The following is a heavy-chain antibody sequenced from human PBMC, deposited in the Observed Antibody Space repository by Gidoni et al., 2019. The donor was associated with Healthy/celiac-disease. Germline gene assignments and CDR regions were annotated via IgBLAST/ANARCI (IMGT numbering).Heavy chain of an antibody. Sequence: VQLQQWGAGLLKPSETLSLTCAVYGGSFSGYYWSGIRQPPGKGLEWIGEIKHSGSTNYNPSLRSRVTIPVDTSKNQFSLKLSSVTAADTAVYYCARGEIVWAFDIWGQGTMVTVSS. J-gene: IGHJ3*02. CDR3: ARGEIVWAFDI. CDR1: GGSFSGYY. CDR2: IKHSGST. V-gene: IGHV4-34*01. D-gene: IGHD3-16*01.